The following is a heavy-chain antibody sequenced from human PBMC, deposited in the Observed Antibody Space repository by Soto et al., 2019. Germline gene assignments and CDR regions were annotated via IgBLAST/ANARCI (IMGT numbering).Heavy chain of an antibody. J-gene: IGHJ4*02. D-gene: IGHD5-18*01. Sequence: GGSLRLSCAASGFTFSSYAMSWVRQAPGKGLEWVSAISGSGGSTYYADSVKGRFTISRDNSKNTLYLQMNSLRAEDTAVYYCAKPEDRGYSYGSSFDYWGQGTLVTVSS. CDR2: ISGSGGST. CDR1: GFTFSSYA. CDR3: AKPEDRGYSYGSSFDY. V-gene: IGHV3-23*01.